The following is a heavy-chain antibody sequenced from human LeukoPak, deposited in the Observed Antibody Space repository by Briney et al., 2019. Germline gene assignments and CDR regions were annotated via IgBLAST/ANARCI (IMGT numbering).Heavy chain of an antibody. CDR3: LTSSGWYELGYYFAC. CDR1: GYTVTIYY. D-gene: IGHD6-19*01. J-gene: IGHJ4*02. CDR2: SNPNSGGT. Sequence: ASVKLSRTATGYTVTIYYMHWVRQAPGRRLGWRGWSNPNSGGTNYAHKYQPSSTITRNTSTTTGYMDPSRLRSDATAVYYSLTSSGWYELGYYFACWGRGPLAPVSS. V-gene: IGHV1-2*07.